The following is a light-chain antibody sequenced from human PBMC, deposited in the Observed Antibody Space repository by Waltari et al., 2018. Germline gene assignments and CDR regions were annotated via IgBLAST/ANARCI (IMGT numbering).Light chain of an antibody. V-gene: IGKV1-5*03. J-gene: IGKJ3*01. CDR2: KAS. CDR1: QSISSW. CDR3: QQYNSYSPGFT. Sequence: DIQMTQSPSTLSASVGDRVTITCRASQSISSWLAWYKQKPGKAPKLLIYKASSLESGVPSRFSGSGSGTEFTLTISSLQPDDFATYYCQQYNSYSPGFTFGPGTKVDIK.